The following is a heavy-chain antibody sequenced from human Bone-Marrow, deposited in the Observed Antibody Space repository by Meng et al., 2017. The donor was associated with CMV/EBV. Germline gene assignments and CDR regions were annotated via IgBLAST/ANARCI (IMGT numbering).Heavy chain of an antibody. CDR2: INHSGST. D-gene: IGHD6-13*01. Sequence: SETLSLTCAVYGGSFSGYYWSWIRQPPGKGLEWIGEINHSGSTNYNPSLKSRVTISVDTSKNQFSLKLSSVTAADTAVYYCARSPSAAADYWGQGTLVTVSS. CDR3: ARSPSAAADY. CDR1: GGSFSGYY. V-gene: IGHV4-34*01. J-gene: IGHJ4*02.